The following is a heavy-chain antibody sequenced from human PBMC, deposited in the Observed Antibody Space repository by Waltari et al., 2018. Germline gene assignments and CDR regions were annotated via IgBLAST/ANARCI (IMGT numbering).Heavy chain of an antibody. V-gene: IGHV1-2*02. J-gene: IGHJ5*02. D-gene: IGHD3-22*01. CDR2: INPNSGGT. Sequence: QVQLMQSGSEVKKPGASVTFSCKAYGYTFTGYYLHWRRPAPGQGLEWMGWINPNSGGTNYAQKFQGRVTMTRDTSISTAYMELSRLRSDDTAVYYCASSGYKRWFDPWGQGTLVTVSS. CDR1: GYTFTGYY. CDR3: ASSGYKRWFDP.